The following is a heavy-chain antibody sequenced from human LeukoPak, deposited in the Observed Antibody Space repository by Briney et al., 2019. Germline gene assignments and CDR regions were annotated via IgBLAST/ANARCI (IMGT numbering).Heavy chain of an antibody. CDR2: IYYSGST. D-gene: IGHD2-21*02. J-gene: IGHJ2*01. CDR1: GGSISSYY. Sequence: SETLSLTCTVSGGSISSYYWSWIRQPPGKGLEWIGYIYYSGSTNYNPSLKSRVTISVDTSKNQFSLKLSSVTAADTAVYYCARAYCGGDCYRKYFDLWGRGTLVTVSS. CDR3: ARAYCGGDCYRKYFDL. V-gene: IGHV4-59*12.